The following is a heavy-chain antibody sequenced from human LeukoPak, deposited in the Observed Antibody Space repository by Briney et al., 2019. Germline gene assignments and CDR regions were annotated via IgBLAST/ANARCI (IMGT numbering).Heavy chain of an antibody. CDR1: GFTFSSYW. J-gene: IGHJ4*02. CDR2: INSDGSST. D-gene: IGHD3-3*01. V-gene: IGHV3-74*01. CDR3: AKDQGYDFWSGYSPDY. Sequence: GGSLRLSCAASGFTFSSYWMHWVRQAPGKGLVWVSRINSDGSSTSYADSVKGRFTISRDNAKNTLYLQMNSLRAEDTAVYYCAKDQGYDFWSGYSPDYWGQGTLVTVSS.